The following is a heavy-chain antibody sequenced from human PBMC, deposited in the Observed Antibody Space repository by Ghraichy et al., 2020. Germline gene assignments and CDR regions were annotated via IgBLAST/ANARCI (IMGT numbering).Heavy chain of an antibody. CDR2: INSDGSDT. CDR1: GFTFSSYW. D-gene: IGHD3-22*01. V-gene: IGHV3-74*01. J-gene: IGHJ4*02. CDR3: TRGFDSEGGHVIPFDN. Sequence: GGSLRLSCAASGFTFSSYWMHWVRQGPEKGLMWVSRINSDGSDTSYADSVKGRFTISRDNARNTVYLQMNSLRVEDTAVYYCTRGFDSEGGHVIPFDNWGQGTLVTVSS.